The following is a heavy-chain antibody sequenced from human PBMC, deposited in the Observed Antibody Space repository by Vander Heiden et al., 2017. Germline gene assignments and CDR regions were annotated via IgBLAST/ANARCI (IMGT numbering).Heavy chain of an antibody. Sequence: EVQLVESGGGLVQPGSSLRLACEASGFTFDDYAMHWVRQAPGKGLEWVSGISWNSGNIAYADSVKGRFTISRDNAKNSLYLQMKSLRTEDTALYYCAKDMASGSGYYYGFDHWGQGTLVTVAS. CDR2: ISWNSGNI. V-gene: IGHV3-9*01. CDR1: GFTFDDYA. D-gene: IGHD3-22*01. CDR3: AKDMASGSGYYYGFDH. J-gene: IGHJ4*02.